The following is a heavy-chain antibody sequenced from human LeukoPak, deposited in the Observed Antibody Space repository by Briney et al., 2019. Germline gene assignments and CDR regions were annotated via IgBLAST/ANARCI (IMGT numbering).Heavy chain of an antibody. D-gene: IGHD1-1*01. CDR2: ISWNSGSI. CDR3: AKESGTDSI. J-gene: IGHJ3*02. Sequence: GRSLRLSCAASGLTFDDYAMHWVRQAPGKGLEWVSGISWNSGSIGYADSVKGRFTISRDNAKNSLYLQMNSLRAEDTALYYCAKESGTDSIWGQGTMVTVSS. V-gene: IGHV3-9*01. CDR1: GLTFDDYA.